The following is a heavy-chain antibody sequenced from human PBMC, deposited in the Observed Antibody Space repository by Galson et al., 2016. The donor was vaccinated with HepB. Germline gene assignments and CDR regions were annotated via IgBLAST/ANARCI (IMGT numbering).Heavy chain of an antibody. CDR2: IKEDGSKT. D-gene: IGHD6-19*01. J-gene: IGHJ1*01. Sequence: SLRLSCAASGFTFSRFWMNWVRQAPGKGLEWVASIKEDGSKTFYVDSVKGRFTMSRDNVEESVSLQMNSLRAEDTAVYYCAKYGDEAGWNFHHWGQGNLVTVSS. V-gene: IGHV3-7*03. CDR1: GFTFSRFW. CDR3: AKYGDEAGWNFHH.